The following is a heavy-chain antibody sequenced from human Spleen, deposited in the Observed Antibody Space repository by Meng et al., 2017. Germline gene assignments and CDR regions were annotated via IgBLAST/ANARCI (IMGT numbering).Heavy chain of an antibody. CDR2: INHSGST. CDR1: GGSFSDYY. Sequence: QVHLQQWGAGLFEPSETLSLTCVVSGGSFSDYYWSWIRQPPGKGLEWIGEINHSGSTNYNPSLESRATISVDTSQNNLSLKLSSVTAADSAVYYCARGPTTMAHDFDYWGQGTLVTVSS. CDR3: ARGPTTMAHDFDY. V-gene: IGHV4-34*01. D-gene: IGHD4-11*01. J-gene: IGHJ4*02.